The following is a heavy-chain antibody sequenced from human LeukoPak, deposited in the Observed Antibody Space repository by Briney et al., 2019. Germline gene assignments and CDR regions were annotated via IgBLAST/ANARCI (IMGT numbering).Heavy chain of an antibody. CDR2: ISSSSSTI. CDR1: GFTSSSSA. Sequence: PGGSLRLSCAASGFTSSSSAMSWVRQAPGKGLEWVSYISSSSSTIYYADSVKGRFTISRDNSKNTLYLQMNSLRTEDTAVYYCARTRAAAGYSSFWFDPWGQGTLVTVSS. J-gene: IGHJ5*02. D-gene: IGHD6-13*01. V-gene: IGHV3-48*01. CDR3: ARTRAAAGYSSFWFDP.